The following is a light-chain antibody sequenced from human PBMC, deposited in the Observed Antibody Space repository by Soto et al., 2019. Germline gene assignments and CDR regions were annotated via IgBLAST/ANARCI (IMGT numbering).Light chain of an antibody. J-gene: IGKJ1*01. V-gene: IGKV1-5*03. CDR2: KAS. Sequence: DIQMTQSPSTLSASVGDRVTITCRASHTISAWLAWYQQKPGKAPKLLIYKASILESGVPSRFSGSGSGTEFTLTISSLQPEDFATYYCQQYNSYWTFAQGTKVDI. CDR3: QQYNSYWT. CDR1: HTISAW.